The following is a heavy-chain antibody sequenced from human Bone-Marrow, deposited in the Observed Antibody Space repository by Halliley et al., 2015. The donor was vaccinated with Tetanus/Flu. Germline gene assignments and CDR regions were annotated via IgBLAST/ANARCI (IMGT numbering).Heavy chain of an antibody. Sequence: TLSLTCTVSGGSINNYYWSWIRQPPGKGLEWFGYIYHSGSAIYNPSLKSRVTISVDTSKNQFSLELRSVTAADTAVYYCARESSMSEWTFNFDSWGQGTLVTVSS. CDR3: ARESSMSEWTFNFDS. V-gene: IGHV4-59*01. CDR1: GGSINNYY. J-gene: IGHJ4*02. D-gene: IGHD3-3*01. CDR2: IYHSGSA.